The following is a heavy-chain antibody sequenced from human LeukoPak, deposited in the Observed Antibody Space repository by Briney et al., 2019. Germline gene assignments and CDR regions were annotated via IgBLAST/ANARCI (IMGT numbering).Heavy chain of an antibody. V-gene: IGHV3-23*01. D-gene: IGHD2-2*01. CDR1: GFIFSSYA. CDR3: ARGVGGYCSSTDCRAYDN. J-gene: IGHJ4*02. CDR2: ISGSGDGT. Sequence: GGSLRLSCAASGFIFSSYAMNWGRQAPGKGLEWVSAISGSGDGTYYADSVKGRFTVSRDNSKNTLYLQMNNLRAEDSAVYYCARGVGGYCSSTDCRAYDNWGQGTLVTVSS.